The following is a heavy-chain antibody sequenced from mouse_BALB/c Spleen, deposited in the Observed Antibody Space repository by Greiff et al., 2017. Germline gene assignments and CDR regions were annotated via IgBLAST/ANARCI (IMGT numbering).Heavy chain of an antibody. V-gene: IGHV1-4*01. CDR3: ARTGTEGPWFAY. CDR1: GYTFTSYT. J-gene: IGHJ3*01. D-gene: IGHD4-1*01. Sequence: VQLQQSGAELARPGASVKMSCKASGYTFTSYTMHWVKQRPGQGLEWIGYINPSSGYTNYNQKFKDKATLNADKSSSTAYMQLSSLTSEDSAVYYCARTGTEGPWFAYWGQGTLVTVSA. CDR2: INPSSGYT.